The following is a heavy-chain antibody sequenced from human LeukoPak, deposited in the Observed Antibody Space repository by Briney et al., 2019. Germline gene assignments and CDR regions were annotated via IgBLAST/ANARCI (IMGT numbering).Heavy chain of an antibody. CDR1: GYTFTSYG. Sequence: GASVKVSCKASGYTFTSYGITWVRQAPGQGLEWMGWISAYSGNTNYAQKLQGRVTMTTDTSTSTAYMELRSLRSDDTAVYYCARAHIVGATGDAFDIWGQGTMVTVSS. V-gene: IGHV1-18*01. CDR3: ARAHIVGATGDAFDI. J-gene: IGHJ3*02. D-gene: IGHD1-26*01. CDR2: ISAYSGNT.